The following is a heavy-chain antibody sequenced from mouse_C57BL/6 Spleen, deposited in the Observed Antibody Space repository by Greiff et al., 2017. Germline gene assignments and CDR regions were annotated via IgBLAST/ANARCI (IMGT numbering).Heavy chain of an antibody. Sequence: ESGPELVKPGASVKISCKASGYAFSSSWMNWVKQRPGKGLEWIGRIYPGDGDTNYNGKFKGKATLTADKSSSTAYMQLSSLTSEDSAVYFCARGDSMYWYFDVWGTGTTVTVSS. CDR2: IYPGDGDT. CDR3: ARGDSMYWYFDV. CDR1: GYAFSSSW. D-gene: IGHD2-10*02. J-gene: IGHJ1*03. V-gene: IGHV1-82*01.